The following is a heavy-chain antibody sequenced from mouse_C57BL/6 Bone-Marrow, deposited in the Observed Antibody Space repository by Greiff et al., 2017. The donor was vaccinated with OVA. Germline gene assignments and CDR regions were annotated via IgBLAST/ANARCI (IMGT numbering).Heavy chain of an antibody. CDR2: IDPNSGGT. D-gene: IGHD2-4*01. V-gene: IGHV1-62-3*01. CDR1: GYTFTSYW. CDR3: ARLGDYDAWFAY. J-gene: IGHJ3*01. Sequence: VQLQQSGAELVKPGASVKLSCKASGYTFTSYWMHWVKQRPGRGLEWIGRIDPNSGGTKYNEKFKGKATLTADKSSSTAYMELRSLTSEDSAVYFCARLGDYDAWFAYWGQGTLVTVSA.